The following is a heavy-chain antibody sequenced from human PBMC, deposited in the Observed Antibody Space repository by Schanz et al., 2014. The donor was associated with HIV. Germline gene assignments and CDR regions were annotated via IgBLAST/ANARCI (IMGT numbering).Heavy chain of an antibody. D-gene: IGHD3-22*01. CDR2: ISYDGRNK. J-gene: IGHJ6*02. CDR1: GFTFDSYG. CDR3: AKDRNYYDSRYRGKGNYYYYYGMDV. V-gene: IGHV3-30*18. Sequence: VQLVESGGGLVKPGGSLRLSCAASGFTFDSYGMHWVRQAPGKGLEWVAVISYDGRNKYYADSVKGRFTISRDNSKNTLYLQMKSLRAEDTAIYYCAKDRNYYDSRYRGKGNYYYYYGMDVWGQGTAVTVSS.